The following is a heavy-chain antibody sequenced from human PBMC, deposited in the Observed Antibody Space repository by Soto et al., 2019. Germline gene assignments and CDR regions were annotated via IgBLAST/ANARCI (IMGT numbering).Heavy chain of an antibody. J-gene: IGHJ6*02. CDR2: IYSGGST. V-gene: IGHV3-53*01. D-gene: IGHD3-9*01. Sequence: GGSLRLSCAASGFTVSSNYMSWVRQAPGKGLEWVSVIYSGGSTYYADSVKGRFTISRDNSKNTLYLQMNSLRAEDTAVYYCARDPGAITIYDYGMDVWGQGTTVTVSS. CDR3: ARDPGAITIYDYGMDV. CDR1: GFTVSSNY.